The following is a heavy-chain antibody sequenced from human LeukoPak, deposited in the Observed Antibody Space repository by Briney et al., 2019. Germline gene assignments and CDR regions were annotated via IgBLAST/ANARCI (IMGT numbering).Heavy chain of an antibody. CDR3: ARRPGYDSSGYYYPRFDY. J-gene: IGHJ4*02. CDR2: ISWNSGSI. CDR1: GFTFDDYA. D-gene: IGHD3-22*01. V-gene: IGHV3-9*01. Sequence: PGRSLRLSCAASGFTFDDYAMHCVRQAPGKGLEWVSGISWNSGSIGYADSVKGRFTISRDNAKNSLYLQMNSLRAEDTAEYYCARRPGYDSSGYYYPRFDYWGQGTLVTVSS.